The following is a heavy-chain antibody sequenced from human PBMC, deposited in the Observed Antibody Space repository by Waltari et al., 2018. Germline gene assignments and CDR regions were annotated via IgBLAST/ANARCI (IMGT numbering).Heavy chain of an antibody. V-gene: IGHV3-7*01. CDR3: AGYSGSLDAFDI. J-gene: IGHJ3*02. CDR1: GFTFSSYC. Sequence: EVQLVESGGGLVQPGGSLRLSCAASGFTFSSYCMSWVRQAPGKGLEWVANIKQDGSEKYYVDSVKGRFTISRDNAKNSLYLQMNSLRAEDTAVYYCAGYSGSLDAFDIWGQGTMVTVSS. D-gene: IGHD1-26*01. CDR2: IKQDGSEK.